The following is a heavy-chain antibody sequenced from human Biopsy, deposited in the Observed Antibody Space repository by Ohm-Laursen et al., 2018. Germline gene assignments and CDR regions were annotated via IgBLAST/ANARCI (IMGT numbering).Heavy chain of an antibody. CDR2: IYYTGNT. CDR1: GGSTSLYY. V-gene: IGHV4-59*08. CDR3: ARLSLYNGSYYWGY. Sequence: SDTLSLTCIVSGGSTSLYYWGWIRQPPGKRLEYLGNIYYTGNTNYNPSLKSRATISIDTSKSEFSLNLTSVTATDTAVYYCARLSLYNGSYYWGYWGQGTLVTVSS. J-gene: IGHJ4*02. D-gene: IGHD1-26*01.